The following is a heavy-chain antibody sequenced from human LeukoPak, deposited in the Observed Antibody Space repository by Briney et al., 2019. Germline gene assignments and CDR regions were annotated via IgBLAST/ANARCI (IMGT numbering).Heavy chain of an antibody. Sequence: PETLSLTCAVYGGSFSGYYWSWIRQPPGKGLEWIGEINHSGSTNYNPSLKSRVTISVDTSKNQFSLKLSSVTAADTAVYYCARVPGKQWLVRVGYFDYWGQGTLVTVSS. V-gene: IGHV4-34*01. CDR1: GGSFSGYY. D-gene: IGHD6-19*01. J-gene: IGHJ4*02. CDR2: INHSGST. CDR3: ARVPGKQWLVRVGYFDY.